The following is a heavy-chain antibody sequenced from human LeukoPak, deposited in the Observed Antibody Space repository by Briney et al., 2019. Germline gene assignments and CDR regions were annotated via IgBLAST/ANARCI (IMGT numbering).Heavy chain of an antibody. J-gene: IGHJ3*02. CDR3: ARVHCGGDCYDAFDI. Sequence: GGSLRLSCAASGFTVSSNYMSWVRQAPGKGLEWVSVTYSGGSTYYADSVKGRFTISRDNSKNTLYLQINSLRAEDTAVYYCARVHCGGDCYDAFDIWGQGTMVTVSS. CDR1: GFTVSSNY. D-gene: IGHD2-21*02. V-gene: IGHV3-53*01. CDR2: TYSGGST.